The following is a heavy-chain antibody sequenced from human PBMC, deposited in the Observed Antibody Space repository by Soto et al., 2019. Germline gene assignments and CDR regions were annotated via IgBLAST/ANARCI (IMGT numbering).Heavy chain of an antibody. CDR2: ISYSGST. V-gene: IGHV4-31*03. Sequence: QVQLQESGPGLVKPSQTLSLTCTVSGDSMTTVGSYWTWIRQHPGQGLEWIGFISYSGSTYYSSSLKGRVAISADTSKNQFSLKLNSVTAADTAVYYCTRGDYWGQGTLVTVSS. J-gene: IGHJ4*02. CDR1: GDSMTTVGSY. CDR3: TRGDY.